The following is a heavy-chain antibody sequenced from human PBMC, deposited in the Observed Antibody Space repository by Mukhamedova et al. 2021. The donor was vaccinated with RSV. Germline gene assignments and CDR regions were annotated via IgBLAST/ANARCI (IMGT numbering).Heavy chain of an antibody. J-gene: IGHJ6*02. V-gene: IGHV3-15*01. CDR3: TTASAAAPYYYFNNMDV. Sequence: DYAAPVKGRFTISRDDSKNTLYLQMDTLKPEDTAVYYCTTASAAAPYYYFNNMDVWGQGTTVTVSS. D-gene: IGHD2-2*01.